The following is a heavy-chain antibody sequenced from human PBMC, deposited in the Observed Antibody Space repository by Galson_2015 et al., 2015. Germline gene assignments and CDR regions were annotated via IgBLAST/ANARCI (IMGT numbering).Heavy chain of an antibody. D-gene: IGHD1-1*01. V-gene: IGHV1-46*01. CDR2: INPVGGTT. J-gene: IGHJ6*02. CDR1: GYTFTSYY. CDR3: ARDFTGTIRHGMDV. Sequence: SVKVSCKASGYTFTSYYMHWVRQAPGHGLEWMGIINPVGGTTTYAQILQGRVTMTRDTSTSTFYMELSSLRSEDTAVYYCARDFTGTIRHGMDVWAKGPRSPSP.